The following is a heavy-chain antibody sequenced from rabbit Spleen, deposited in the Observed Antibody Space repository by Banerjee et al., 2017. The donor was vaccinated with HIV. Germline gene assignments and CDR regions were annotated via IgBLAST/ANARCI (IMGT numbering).Heavy chain of an antibody. CDR2: INAVTGKA. Sequence: QEQLVESGGGLVKPGASLTPTCTASGFSFSSGYYICWVRQAPGKGLEWIGCINAVTGKAVYASWAKGRFTISKTSSTTVTLQMTSLTAADTATYFCARGAWSTDCMNLWGPGTLVTVS. V-gene: IGHV1S45*01. CDR1: GFSFSSGYY. CDR3: ARGAWSTDCMNL. D-gene: IGHD7-1*01. J-gene: IGHJ4*01.